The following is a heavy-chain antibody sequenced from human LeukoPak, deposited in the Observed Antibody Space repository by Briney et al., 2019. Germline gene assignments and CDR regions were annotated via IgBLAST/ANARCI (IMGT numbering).Heavy chain of an antibody. CDR1: GFSFSTYW. J-gene: IGHJ4*02. V-gene: IGHV3-7*03. Sequence: GGSLRLSCAASGFSFSTYWMAWVRQAPGKGLEWVGNIHKDGRVMFYAASVKGRFTISRDNAKNSLYLDMNSLRDEDTAIYYCAASHDSSGNDWGPGNLVTVSS. CDR2: IHKDGRVM. D-gene: IGHD3-22*01. CDR3: AASHDSSGND.